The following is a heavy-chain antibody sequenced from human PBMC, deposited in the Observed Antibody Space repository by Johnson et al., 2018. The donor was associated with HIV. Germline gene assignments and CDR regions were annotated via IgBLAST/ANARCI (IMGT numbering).Heavy chain of an antibody. Sequence: EVQLVESGGGLVQPGGSLRLSCAASGFTFSSYWMSWVRQAPGKGLEWVANIKQDGSEKYYVDSVKGRFTLSRDNAKNSLYLQMNSLRAEDTAVYYCARGDYYDSSGPWVDAFEIWGQGTMVTVSS. CDR1: GFTFSSYW. CDR2: IKQDGSEK. CDR3: ARGDYYDSSGPWVDAFEI. D-gene: IGHD3-22*01. J-gene: IGHJ3*02. V-gene: IGHV3-7*01.